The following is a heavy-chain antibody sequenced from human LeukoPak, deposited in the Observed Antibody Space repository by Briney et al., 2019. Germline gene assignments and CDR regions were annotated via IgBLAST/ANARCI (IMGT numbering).Heavy chain of an antibody. CDR2: FDPEDGET. V-gene: IGHV1-24*01. Sequence: ASVKVSCKVSGYTLTELSMHWVRQAPGKGLEWMGGFDPEDGETIYAQKFQGRVTMTEDTSTDTACMELSSLRSEDTAVYYCATGAHYYDSSGYLSVYFDYWGQGTLVTVSS. CDR1: GYTLTELS. J-gene: IGHJ4*02. CDR3: ATGAHYYDSSGYLSVYFDY. D-gene: IGHD3-22*01.